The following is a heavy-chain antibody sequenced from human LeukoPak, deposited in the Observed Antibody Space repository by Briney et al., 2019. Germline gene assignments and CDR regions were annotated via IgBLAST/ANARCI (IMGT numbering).Heavy chain of an antibody. D-gene: IGHD3-22*01. CDR2: IYYSGST. CDR1: GGSFSGYY. CDR3: ARSPRPYYDSSGYLFDY. V-gene: IGHV4-34*01. Sequence: SETLSLTCAVYGGSFSGYYWSWIRQPPGKGLEWIGSIYYSGSTYYNPSLKSRVTISVDTSKNQFSLKLSSVTAADTAVYYCARSPRPYYDSSGYLFDYWGQGTLVTVSS. J-gene: IGHJ4*02.